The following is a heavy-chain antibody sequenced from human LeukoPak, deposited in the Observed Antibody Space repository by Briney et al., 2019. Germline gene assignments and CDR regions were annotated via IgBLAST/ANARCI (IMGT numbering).Heavy chain of an antibody. D-gene: IGHD1-26*01. J-gene: IGHJ4*02. CDR2: ISGSGGIT. CDR1: GFTFSTYG. V-gene: IGHV3-23*01. Sequence: GGSLRLSCVASGFTFSTYGMTWVRQAPGKGLEWVSAISGSGGITYYADSVKGRFTSFRDNSKNTLYLQMHSLRAEDTAVYYCAKDNSGSLLYFDYWGQGTLVTVSS. CDR3: AKDNSGSLLYFDY.